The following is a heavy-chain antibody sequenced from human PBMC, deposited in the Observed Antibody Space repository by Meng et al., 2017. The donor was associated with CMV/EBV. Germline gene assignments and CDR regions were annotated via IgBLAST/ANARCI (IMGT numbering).Heavy chain of an antibody. CDR2: ISSSSSYI. Sequence: GGSLRLSCAASGFTFSDYAMHWVRQAPGKGLEWVSSISSSSSYIYYADSVKGRFTISRDNAKNSLYLQMNSLRAEDTAVYYCARDKRFQGWFDPWGQGTLVTVSS. D-gene: IGHD5-24*01. J-gene: IGHJ5*02. CDR1: GFTFSDYA. CDR3: ARDKRFQGWFDP. V-gene: IGHV3-21*01.